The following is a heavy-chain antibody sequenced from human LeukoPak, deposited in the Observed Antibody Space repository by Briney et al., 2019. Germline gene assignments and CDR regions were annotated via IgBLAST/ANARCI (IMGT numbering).Heavy chain of an antibody. D-gene: IGHD3-3*01. J-gene: IGHJ3*02. CDR1: GGTFSSYA. V-gene: IGHV1-18*01. CDR2: ISAYNGNT. Sequence: ASVKVSCKASGGTFSSYAISWVRQAPGQGPEWMGWISAYNGNTNYAQKLQGRVTMTTDTSTSTAYMELRSLRSDDTAVYYCARDSWSGYSGNAFDIWGQGTMVTVSS. CDR3: ARDSWSGYSGNAFDI.